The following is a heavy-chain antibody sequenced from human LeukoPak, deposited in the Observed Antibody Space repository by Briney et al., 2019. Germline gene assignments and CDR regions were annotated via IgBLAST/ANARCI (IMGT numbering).Heavy chain of an antibody. CDR1: GGTFSSYA. D-gene: IGHD3-10*01. CDR3: AREEGETMVRGVIGNYYYYYMDA. J-gene: IGHJ6*03. V-gene: IGHV1-69*13. Sequence: VKVSCKASGGTFSSYAISWVRQAPGQGLEWMGGIIPIFGTANYAQKFQGRVTITADESTSTAYMELSSLRSEDTAVYYCAREEGETMVRGVIGNYYYYYMDAWGKGTTVTVSS. CDR2: IIPIFGTA.